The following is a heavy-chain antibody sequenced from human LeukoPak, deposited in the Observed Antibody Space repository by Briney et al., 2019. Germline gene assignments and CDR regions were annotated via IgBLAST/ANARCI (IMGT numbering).Heavy chain of an antibody. Sequence: GGSLRLSCAASGFTFSGYAMSWVRQAPGKGLEWASSISGSGGSTHYADSVKGRFTISRDNSKNTLYLQMNSRRAEDTAVYFCAKDVRYDSSGIFDYWGQGTLVSVSS. V-gene: IGHV3-23*01. CDR3: AKDVRYDSSGIFDY. J-gene: IGHJ4*02. CDR2: ISGSGGST. CDR1: GFTFSGYA. D-gene: IGHD3-22*01.